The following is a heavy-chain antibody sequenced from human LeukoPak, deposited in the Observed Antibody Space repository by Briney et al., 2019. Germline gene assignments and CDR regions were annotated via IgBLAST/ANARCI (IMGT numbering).Heavy chain of an antibody. J-gene: IGHJ4*02. V-gene: IGHV1-2*02. CDR1: GYFLTDYY. CDR3: AREAVDSNSFDY. Sequence: SVKPSCKASGYFLTDYYVRWVRQAAGPGREWMGWINAKSGGTIYAQKSQGRVTMTRDTSITTAYMELSRLTSDDTAIYYCAREAVDSNSFDYWGQETLVTVSS. CDR2: INAKSGGT. D-gene: IGHD4-23*01.